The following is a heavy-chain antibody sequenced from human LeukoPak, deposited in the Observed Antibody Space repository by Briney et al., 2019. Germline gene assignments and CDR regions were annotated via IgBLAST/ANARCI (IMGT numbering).Heavy chain of an antibody. CDR1: GGSISSYY. V-gene: IGHV4-59*01. D-gene: IGHD1-26*01. CDR3: AGSPVHWDRFNH. CDR2: LSYTGRT. Sequence: SETLSLTCNVSGGSISSYYCSWIRQTPGKGLEWLGYLSYTGRTNYNPSLNSRLTISVDTSKKQFSLKLKSVTSADTAVYFCAGSPVHWDRFNHWGQGTLVTVSS. J-gene: IGHJ4*02.